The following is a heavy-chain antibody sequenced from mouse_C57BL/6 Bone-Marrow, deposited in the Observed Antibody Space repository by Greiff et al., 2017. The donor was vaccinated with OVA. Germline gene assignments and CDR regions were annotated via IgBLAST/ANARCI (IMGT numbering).Heavy chain of an antibody. Sequence: ESGPGLVKPSQSLSLTCSVTGYSITGGYYWNWIRQFPGNKLEWMGYISYDGSNNYNPSLKNRISITRDTSKNQFFLKLNSVTTEDTATYYCARERLRRPAWFAYWGQGTLVTVSA. CDR1: GYSITGGYY. CDR2: ISYDGSN. CDR3: ARERLRRPAWFAY. D-gene: IGHD2-4*01. J-gene: IGHJ3*01. V-gene: IGHV3-6*01.